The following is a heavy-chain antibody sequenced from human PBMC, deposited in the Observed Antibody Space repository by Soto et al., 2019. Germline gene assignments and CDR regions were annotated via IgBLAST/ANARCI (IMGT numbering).Heavy chain of an antibody. CDR1: GFTFSSYA. D-gene: IGHD3-3*01. V-gene: IGHV3-23*01. CDR3: AKSMSLLRFLEWLSYDAFDI. CDR2: ISGSGGST. J-gene: IGHJ3*02. Sequence: GGSLRLSCAASGFTFSSYAMSWVRQAPGKGLEWVSAISGSGGSTYYADSVKGRFTISRDNSKNTLYLQMNSLRAEDTAVYYCAKSMSLLRFLEWLSYDAFDIWGQGTMVTVSS.